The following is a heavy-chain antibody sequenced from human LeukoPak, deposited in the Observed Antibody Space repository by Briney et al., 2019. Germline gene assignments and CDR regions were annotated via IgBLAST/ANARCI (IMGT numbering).Heavy chain of an antibody. J-gene: IGHJ4*02. Sequence: GGSLRLSCAASGFTFSSYGMHWVRQAPGKGLEWVAVIWYDGSNKYYADSVKGRFTISRDNSKNTLYLQMNSLRAEDTAVYYCAKDSGSYPAPGYFDYWGQGTLVTVSS. CDR3: AKDSGSYPAPGYFDY. CDR1: GFTFSSYG. CDR2: IWYDGSNK. V-gene: IGHV3-33*06. D-gene: IGHD1-26*01.